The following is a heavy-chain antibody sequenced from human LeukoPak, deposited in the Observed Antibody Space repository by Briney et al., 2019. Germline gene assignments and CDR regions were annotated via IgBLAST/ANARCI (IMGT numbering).Heavy chain of an antibody. V-gene: IGHV3-30-3*01. CDR3: AKDRSIAVAHNCFDP. D-gene: IGHD6-19*01. CDR2: ISYDGSNK. Sequence: GGSLRLSCAASGFTFSSYAMHWVRQAPGKGLEWVAVISYDGSNKYYADSVKGRFTISRDNSKNTLYLQMNSLRAEDTAVYYCAKDRSIAVAHNCFDPWGQGTLVTVSS. CDR1: GFTFSSYA. J-gene: IGHJ5*02.